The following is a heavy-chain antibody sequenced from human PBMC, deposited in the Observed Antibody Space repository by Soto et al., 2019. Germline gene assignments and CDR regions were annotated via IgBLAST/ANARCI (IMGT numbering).Heavy chain of an antibody. J-gene: IGHJ5*02. CDR1: GGSFSGYY. CDR3: ARPRRSFHSSSLYNWFDP. Sequence: SETLSLTCAVYGGSFSGYYWSWIRQPPGKGLEWIGEINHSGSTNYNPSLKSRVTISVDTSKNQFSLKLSSVTAADTAVYYCARPRRSFHSSSLYNWFDPWGQGTLVTVSS. V-gene: IGHV4-34*01. D-gene: IGHD6-6*01. CDR2: INHSGST.